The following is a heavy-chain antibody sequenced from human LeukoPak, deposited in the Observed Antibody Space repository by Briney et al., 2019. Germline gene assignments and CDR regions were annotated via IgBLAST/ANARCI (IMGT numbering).Heavy chain of an antibody. V-gene: IGHV4-59*06. J-gene: IGHJ4*02. CDR3: ARTDYDFWSGYPDYFDY. CDR1: GGSISSYY. Sequence: SETLSLTCTVSGGSISSYYWSWIRQPPGKGLEWIGYIYYSGSTYYNPSLKSRVTISVDTSKNQFSLKLSSVTAADTAVYYCARTDYDFWSGYPDYFDYWGQGTLVTVSS. CDR2: IYYSGST. D-gene: IGHD3-3*01.